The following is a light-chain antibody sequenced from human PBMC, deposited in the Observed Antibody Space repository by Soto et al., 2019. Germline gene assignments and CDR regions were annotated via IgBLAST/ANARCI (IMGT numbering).Light chain of an antibody. J-gene: IGKJ4*01. Sequence: DTVMTQSPDSLAVSLGERATINCKSSQSVLYSSKNKIAWYQQKPGQPPKLLIYWASTRESGVPDRFSGSGSGTDFTLTSSSLQAEDVAVYYCQQYYSSPLTFGGGTKVDIK. CDR1: QSVLYSSKNK. V-gene: IGKV4-1*01. CDR3: QQYYSSPLT. CDR2: WAS.